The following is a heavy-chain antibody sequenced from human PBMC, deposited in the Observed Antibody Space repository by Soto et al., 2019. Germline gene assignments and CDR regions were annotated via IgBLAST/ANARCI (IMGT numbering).Heavy chain of an antibody. J-gene: IGHJ4*02. V-gene: IGHV3-30-3*01. CDR2: ISYDGSNK. D-gene: IGHD2-15*01. CDR3: ARDPCSGGSCYMHY. Sequence: QVQLVESGGGVVQPGRSLRLSCAAAGFTFSGYAMHWVRQAPGKGLEWVAVISYDGSNKYYADSVKGRFTISRDNSKNTLYLQMNSLRAEDTAVYYCARDPCSGGSCYMHYWGQGTLVTVSS. CDR1: GFTFSGYA.